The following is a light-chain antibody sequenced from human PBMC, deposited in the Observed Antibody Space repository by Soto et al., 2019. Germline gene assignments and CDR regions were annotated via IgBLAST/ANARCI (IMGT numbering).Light chain of an antibody. Sequence: DIQMTQSPSTLSASVGDRVTITCRASQRISSWLAWYQQKPGKAPKLLIYKASTLQSGVPSRFSGSGSGTEFTLTISSLQPDDYATYYCQLYNSYSRTFGQGTRVDI. V-gene: IGKV1-5*03. CDR1: QRISSW. CDR2: KAS. J-gene: IGKJ1*01. CDR3: QLYNSYSRT.